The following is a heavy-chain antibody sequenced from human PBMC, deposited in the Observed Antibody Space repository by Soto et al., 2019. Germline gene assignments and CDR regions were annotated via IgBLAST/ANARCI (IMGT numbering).Heavy chain of an antibody. CDR2: IYYSGST. CDR3: ARGGGYSYGRNNWFDP. CDR1: GGSISSYY. D-gene: IGHD5-18*01. V-gene: IGHV4-59*01. Sequence: SETLSLTCTVSGGSISSYYWSWIRRPPGKGLEWIGYIYYSGSTNYNPSLKSRVTISVDTSKNQFSLKLSSVTAADTAVYYCARGGGYSYGRNNWFDPWGQGTLVTVSS. J-gene: IGHJ5*02.